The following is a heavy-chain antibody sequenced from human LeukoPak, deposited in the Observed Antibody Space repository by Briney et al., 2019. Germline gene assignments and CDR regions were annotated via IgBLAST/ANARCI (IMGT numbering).Heavy chain of an antibody. CDR3: ATGAMVRGVIITWLDY. V-gene: IGHV1-24*01. CDR2: FDPEDGET. Sequence: GASVKVSCKVSGYTLTELSMHWGRQTPGKGLERRGGFDPEDGETIYAQKFQGRVTMTEDTSTDTAYMELSSLRSEDTAVYYCATGAMVRGVIITWLDYWGQGTLVTVSS. D-gene: IGHD3-10*01. CDR1: GYTLTELS. J-gene: IGHJ4*02.